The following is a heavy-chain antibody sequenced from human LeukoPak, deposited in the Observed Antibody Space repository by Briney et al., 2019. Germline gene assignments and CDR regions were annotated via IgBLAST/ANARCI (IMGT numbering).Heavy chain of an antibody. D-gene: IGHD6-13*01. J-gene: IGHJ5*01. V-gene: IGHV3-9*01. CDR1: EFTFDDYA. Sequence: GGSLRLSCAASEFTFDDYAIHWVRQAPGKGLEWVSGVRWNGGGAVYAASVEGRFTISRDNAKNSLYLQMNSLRVEDTALYYCAKDKTSGIAGPFDSWGQGTLVIVSS. CDR3: AKDKTSGIAGPFDS. CDR2: VRWNGGGA.